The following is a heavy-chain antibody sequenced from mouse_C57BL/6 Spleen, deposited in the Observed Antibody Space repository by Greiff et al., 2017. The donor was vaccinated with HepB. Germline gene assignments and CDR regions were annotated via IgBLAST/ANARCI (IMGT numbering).Heavy chain of an antibody. V-gene: IGHV3-6*01. CDR2: ISYDGSN. J-gene: IGHJ2*01. Sequence: VKLQKSGPGLVKPSQSLSLTCSVTGYSITSGYYWNWIRQFPGNKLEWMGYISYDGSNNYNPSLKNRISITRDTSKNQFFLKLNSVTAEDTATYYCAREEDSFYFDYWGEGTTHTVSS. CDR1: GYSITSGYY. CDR3: AREEDSFYFDY.